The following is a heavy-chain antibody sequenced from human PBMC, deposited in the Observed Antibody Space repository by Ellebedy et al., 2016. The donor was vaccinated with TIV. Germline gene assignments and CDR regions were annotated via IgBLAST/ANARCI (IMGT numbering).Heavy chain of an antibody. D-gene: IGHD6-13*01. CDR3: AKNFRHDIGSWSLDYYFYGMDV. J-gene: IGHJ6*02. Sequence: GESLKISCAASGFTFSSYAMSWVRQAPGKGLEWVSSISGSGATTYYADTVKGRFTMSRDNSKNTLSLQMNSLRADDTAVYYCAKNFRHDIGSWSLDYYFYGMDVWGQGTTVTVSS. CDR1: GFTFSSYA. V-gene: IGHV3-23*01. CDR2: ISGSGATT.